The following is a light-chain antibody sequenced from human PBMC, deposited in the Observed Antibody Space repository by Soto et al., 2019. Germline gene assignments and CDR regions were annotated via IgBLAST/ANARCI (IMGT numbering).Light chain of an antibody. V-gene: IGLV1-47*01. J-gene: IGLJ3*02. Sequence: QSVLSQPPSASGTPGQTVTISCSGSSYNIENNLAYWYQQLPGTAPKLVIYKNSQRPSGVPDRFSGSKSATAASLTVSGLRSEDEAYYYCAAWDDSLSAWVFGGGTKLTVL. CDR3: AAWDDSLSAWV. CDR1: SYNIENNL. CDR2: KNS.